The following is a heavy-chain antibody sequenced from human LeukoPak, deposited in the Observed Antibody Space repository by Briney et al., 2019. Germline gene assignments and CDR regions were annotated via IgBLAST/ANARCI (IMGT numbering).Heavy chain of an antibody. CDR3: ARLSGSGSSPFDY. D-gene: IGHD3-10*01. Sequence: GGSLRLSCAASGFTFSSYWMTWVRQAPGKGLEWVATIKEDGSEKYYVDSMRGRITISRDNAKNSLYLQMNSLRAKDTAMYYCARLSGSGSSPFDYWGQGTLVTVSS. V-gene: IGHV3-7*03. CDR1: GFTFSSYW. J-gene: IGHJ4*02. CDR2: IKEDGSEK.